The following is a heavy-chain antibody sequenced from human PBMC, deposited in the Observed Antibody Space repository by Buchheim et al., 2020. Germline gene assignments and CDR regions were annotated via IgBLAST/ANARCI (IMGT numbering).Heavy chain of an antibody. CDR3: ARSQIVVVPAATRYYYYMDV. J-gene: IGHJ6*03. V-gene: IGHV3-48*01. CDR2: ISSSSSTI. CDR1: GFTFSSYS. Sequence: EVQLVESGGGLVQPGGSLRLSCAASGFTFSSYSMNWVRQAPGKGLEWVSYISSSSSTIYYADSVQGRFTISRGNAKNSLYLQMNSLRAEDTAVYYCARSQIVVVPAATRYYYYMDVWGKGTT. D-gene: IGHD2-2*01.